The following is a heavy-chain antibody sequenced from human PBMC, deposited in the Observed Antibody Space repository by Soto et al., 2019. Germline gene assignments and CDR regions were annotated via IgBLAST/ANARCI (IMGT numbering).Heavy chain of an antibody. CDR3: VSLSGAVAYFAFDI. D-gene: IGHD3-10*02. V-gene: IGHV3-74*01. Sequence: EMQLVESGGGLVQPGGSLRLSCVASGFTLSGHWMHWVRQVPGKALVWVSRISSDGGDTSYADSVRGRFIVSRDNARNTVYMEMNGLRAEDTAVYYCVSLSGAVAYFAFDIWGQGTTVTVSP. CDR1: GFTLSGHW. J-gene: IGHJ3*02. CDR2: ISSDGGDT.